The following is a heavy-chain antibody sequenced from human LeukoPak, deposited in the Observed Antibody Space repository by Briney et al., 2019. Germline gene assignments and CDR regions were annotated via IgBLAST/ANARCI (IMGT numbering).Heavy chain of an antibody. CDR1: GFTFSTYS. Sequence: GGSLRLSCAASGFTFSTYSMNWVRQAPGKGLEWVSSISRSGTFIYYADSLKGRFTISRDNAKNSLYLQMNSLRAEDTAVYYCARESDYSNPDYWGQGTLVTVSP. CDR3: ARESDYSNPDY. CDR2: ISRSGTFI. J-gene: IGHJ4*02. D-gene: IGHD4-11*01. V-gene: IGHV3-21*01.